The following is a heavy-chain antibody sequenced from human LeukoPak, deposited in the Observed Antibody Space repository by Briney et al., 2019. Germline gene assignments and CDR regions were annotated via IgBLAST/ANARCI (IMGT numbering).Heavy chain of an antibody. Sequence: GGSLRLSCAASGFTLSTYWMNWVRQVPGKGLDWVANINPDGSGKRYVDSVKGRFTIARDNADNSLSLQMNSLRAEDTAVYYCASWGAGGNSWGQGTLVTVAS. D-gene: IGHD3-16*01. J-gene: IGHJ4*02. CDR2: INPDGSGK. CDR3: ASWGAGGNS. V-gene: IGHV3-7*01. CDR1: GFTLSTYW.